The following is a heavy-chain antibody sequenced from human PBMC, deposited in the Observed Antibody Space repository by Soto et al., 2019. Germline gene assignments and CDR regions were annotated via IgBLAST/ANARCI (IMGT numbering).Heavy chain of an antibody. J-gene: IGHJ4*02. CDR2: ISSSGSTI. Sequence: PGGSLRLSCAASGFTSSSYEMNWVRQAPGKGLEWVSYISSSGSTIYYADSVKGRFTISRDNAKNSLYLQINSLRAEDTAVYYCARVGSSGWYYFDYWGQGTLVTVSS. CDR1: GFTSSSYE. V-gene: IGHV3-48*03. CDR3: ARVGSSGWYYFDY. D-gene: IGHD6-19*01.